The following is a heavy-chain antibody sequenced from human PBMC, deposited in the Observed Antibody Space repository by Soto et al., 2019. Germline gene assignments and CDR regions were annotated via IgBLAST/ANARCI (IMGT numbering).Heavy chain of an antibody. Sequence: ASVKVSCKASGYTFTSYDINWVRQATGQGLEWMGWMNPNSGNIGYADSVKGRFTISRDNAKSSLYLQMDSLKIEDTALYYCAKDMAGTGAFDMWGQGTMVTVSS. J-gene: IGHJ3*02. CDR3: AKDMAGTGAFDM. CDR1: GYTFTSYD. CDR2: MNPNSGNI. D-gene: IGHD1-1*01. V-gene: IGHV1-8*01.